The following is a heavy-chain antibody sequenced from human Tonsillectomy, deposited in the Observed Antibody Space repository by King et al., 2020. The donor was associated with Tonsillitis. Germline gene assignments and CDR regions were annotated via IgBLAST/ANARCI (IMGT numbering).Heavy chain of an antibody. CDR1: GGSISTYY. Sequence: QLQESGPGLVKPSETLSLTCTVSGGSISTYYWSWIRQPPGKGLEWIGDIYYSGSTNYNPSLKSRVTISVDTSKNQFSLKLSSVTAADTAVYYCARRGGGHEEFDPWGQGTLVTVSS. V-gene: IGHV4-59*08. D-gene: IGHD3-16*01. J-gene: IGHJ5*02. CDR2: IYYSGST. CDR3: ARRGGGHEEFDP.